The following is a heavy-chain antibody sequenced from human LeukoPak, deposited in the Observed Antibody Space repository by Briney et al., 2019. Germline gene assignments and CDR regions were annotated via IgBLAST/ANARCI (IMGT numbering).Heavy chain of an antibody. CDR3: ARVYGYNFYYFDY. D-gene: IGHD5-24*01. Sequence: PSETLSLTCTVSGGSTSSYYWSWIRQPPGKGLEWIAYLYYSGNTNYNPSLKSRATISVDTSKNQFSLKLTSVTAADTAVYYCARVYGYNFYYFDYWGQGILVTVSS. J-gene: IGHJ4*02. CDR2: LYYSGNT. CDR1: GGSTSSYY. V-gene: IGHV4-59*01.